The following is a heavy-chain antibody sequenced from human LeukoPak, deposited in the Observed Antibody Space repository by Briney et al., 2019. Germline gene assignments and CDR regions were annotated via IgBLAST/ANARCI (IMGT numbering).Heavy chain of an antibody. CDR3: ALQKYDYVWGSYRL. J-gene: IGHJ4*02. D-gene: IGHD3-16*02. V-gene: IGHV3-7*01. CDR1: GFTFSSYW. CDR2: IKQDGSEK. Sequence: HPGGSLRLSCAASGFTFSSYWMSWVRQAPGKGLEWVANIKQDGSEKYYVDSVKGRFTISRDNAKNSLYLQMNSLRAEDTAVYYCALQKYDYVWGSYRLWGQGTLVTVSS.